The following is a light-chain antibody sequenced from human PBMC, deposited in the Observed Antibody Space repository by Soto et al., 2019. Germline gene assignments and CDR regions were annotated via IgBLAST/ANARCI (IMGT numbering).Light chain of an antibody. V-gene: IGKV1D-13*01. Sequence: ANQLTQSPSSLSASVGDRVTITCRASQAISSALAWYQQKPGKPPKLLIYDASTLQSGVPSRFSGTESGTDFTLTINSLQPEDFATYYWQQFNNWPVTFGPGTKVDIK. J-gene: IGKJ3*01. CDR2: DAS. CDR1: QAISSA. CDR3: QQFNNWPVT.